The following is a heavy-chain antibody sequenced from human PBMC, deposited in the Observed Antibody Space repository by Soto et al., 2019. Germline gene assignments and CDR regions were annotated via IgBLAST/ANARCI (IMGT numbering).Heavy chain of an antibody. J-gene: IGHJ5*02. Sequence: GGSLRLSCAASGFTFSSYAMSWVRQAPGKGLEWVSAISGSGGSTYYADSVKGRFTISRDNSKNTLYLQMNSLRAEETAVYYCAKDGSSPRITIFGVADVVVGWFDPWGQGTLVTVSS. D-gene: IGHD3-3*01. CDR2: ISGSGGST. CDR3: AKDGSSPRITIFGVADVVVGWFDP. CDR1: GFTFSSYA. V-gene: IGHV3-23*01.